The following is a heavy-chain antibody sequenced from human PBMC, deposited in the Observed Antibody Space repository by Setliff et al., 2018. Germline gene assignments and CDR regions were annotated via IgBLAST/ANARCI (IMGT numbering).Heavy chain of an antibody. J-gene: IGHJ4*02. CDR1: SGSISYNNW. V-gene: IGHV4-4*02. D-gene: IGHD3-3*01. Sequence: SETLSLTCAVSSGSISYNNWWTWVRQPPGKGLEWIGEIYHTESTNYNPSLKSRVTISLDKSKNQFSLELSSVTAADTAVYYCARDDTYDFWGGHGHLDSWGQGILVTVS. CDR2: IYHTEST. CDR3: ARDDTYDFWGGHGHLDS.